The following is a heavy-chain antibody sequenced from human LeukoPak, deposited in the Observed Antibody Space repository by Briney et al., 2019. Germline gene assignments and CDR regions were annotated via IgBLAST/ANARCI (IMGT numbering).Heavy chain of an antibody. J-gene: IGHJ5*02. D-gene: IGHD3-22*01. CDR2: ISSSNYI. V-gene: IGHV3-21*01. CDR3: ARETLLLRASWFDP. CDR1: GFTFSSYN. Sequence: KPGGSLRLSCAASGFTFSSYNMNWVRQAPGKGLEWVSSISSSNYIYYTDSLKGRFVISRDNAKNSLYLQMNSLRAEDTAVYYCARETLLLRASWFDPWGQGTLVTVSS.